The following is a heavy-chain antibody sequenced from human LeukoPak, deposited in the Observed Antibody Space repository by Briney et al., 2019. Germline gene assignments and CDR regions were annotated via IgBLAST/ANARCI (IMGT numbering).Heavy chain of an antibody. CDR3: ARDPDCSSTSCADY. J-gene: IGHJ4*02. CDR1: GSTFTDYY. V-gene: IGHV1-18*04. D-gene: IGHD2-2*01. Sequence: ASVKVSCKASGSTFTDYYMHWVRQAPGQGLEWMGWISAYNGNTNYAQKLQGRVTMTTDTSTSTAYMELRSLRSDDTAVYYCARDPDCSSTSCADYWGQGTLVTVSS. CDR2: ISAYNGNT.